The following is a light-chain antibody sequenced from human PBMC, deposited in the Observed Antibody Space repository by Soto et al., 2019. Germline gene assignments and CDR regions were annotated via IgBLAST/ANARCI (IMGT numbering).Light chain of an antibody. V-gene: IGKV4-1*01. J-gene: IGKJ1*01. Sequence: DIVMTQSPDSLAVSLGERATINCRSSQSVLYSANTKNKLAWYQQKSGQPPKLLIYWASTRESGVPDRFSGSESGTDFTLTISSLQDEDVAVYYCQQYYNTPRTFGQGTKVEIK. CDR3: QQYYNTPRT. CDR2: WAS. CDR1: QSVLYSANTKNK.